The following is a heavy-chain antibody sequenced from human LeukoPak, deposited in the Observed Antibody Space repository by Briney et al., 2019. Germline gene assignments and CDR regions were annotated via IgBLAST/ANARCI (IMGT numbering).Heavy chain of an antibody. D-gene: IGHD3-10*01. CDR2: IYYSGST. CDR1: GGSISSYY. J-gene: IGHJ4*02. Sequence: SETLSLTCTVSGGSISSYYWSWIRQPPGKGLEWIGYIYYSGSTNYNPSLKSRVTISVDTTKNQFSLKLSSVHAAEMPVYYCARLMVRGVMDYWGQGTLVSVSS. V-gene: IGHV4-59*01. CDR3: ARLMVRGVMDY.